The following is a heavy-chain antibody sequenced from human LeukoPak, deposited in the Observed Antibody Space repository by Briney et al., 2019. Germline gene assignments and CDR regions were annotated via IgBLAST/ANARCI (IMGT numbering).Heavy chain of an antibody. D-gene: IGHD1-1*01. Sequence: GGSLRLSCAASGFTFSDYYMSWIRQAPGKGLEWVSYISSSSSYTNYADSVKGRFTISRDNAKNSLYLQMNSLRAEDTAMYYCVRTGDTERFDYWGQGTLVTVSS. J-gene: IGHJ4*02. CDR1: GFTFSDYY. CDR2: ISSSSSYT. CDR3: VRTGDTERFDY. V-gene: IGHV3-11*06.